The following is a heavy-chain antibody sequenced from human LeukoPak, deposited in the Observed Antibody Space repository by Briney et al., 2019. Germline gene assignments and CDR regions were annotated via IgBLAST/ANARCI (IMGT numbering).Heavy chain of an antibody. D-gene: IGHD5-24*01. CDR2: VYNSGST. V-gene: IGHV4-59*01. CDR3: VRDRELNY. Sequence: SETLSLTCTVSGGSISIYYWSWIRQPPGKGLEWIGYVYNSGSTDHNPSLKSRVTISADTSKNQFSLKLSSVIAADTAVYYCVRDRELNYWGQGILVTVSS. J-gene: IGHJ4*02. CDR1: GGSISIYY.